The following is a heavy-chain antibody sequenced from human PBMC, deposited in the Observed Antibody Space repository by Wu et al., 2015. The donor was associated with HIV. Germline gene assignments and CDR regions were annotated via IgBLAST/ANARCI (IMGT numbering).Heavy chain of an antibody. Sequence: QVQLVQSGAEVKEPGASVKVSCKASGYDFSGSYMHWVRQAPGQGLEWMGIINPSGGSTSYAQKFQGRVTMTRDTSTSTVYMELSSLRSEDTAVYYCARAGDSSSLGYYYMDVWGKRDHGHRLL. J-gene: IGHJ6*03. CDR2: INPSGGST. CDR1: GYDFSGSY. CDR3: ARAGDSSSLGYYYMDV. V-gene: IGHV1-46*03. D-gene: IGHD6-13*01.